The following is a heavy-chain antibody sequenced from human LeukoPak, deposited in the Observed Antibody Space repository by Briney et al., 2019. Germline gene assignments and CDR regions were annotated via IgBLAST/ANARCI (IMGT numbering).Heavy chain of an antibody. D-gene: IGHD3-10*01. CDR2: INPSGGST. CDR1: GYSFTNYY. CDR3: ARGITMVRGALTSNWFDPSNWFDP. J-gene: IGHJ5*02. Sequence: ASVKVSCKASGYSFTNYYMHWVRQAPGQGLEWMGIINPSGGSTSYAQNFQGRVTMTRDTPTSTLYMELSSLRSEDTAVYYCARGITMVRGALTSNWFDPSNWFDPWGQGTLVTVSS. V-gene: IGHV1-46*03.